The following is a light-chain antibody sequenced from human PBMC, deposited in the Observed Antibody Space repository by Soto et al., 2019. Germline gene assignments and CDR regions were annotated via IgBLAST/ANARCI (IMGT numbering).Light chain of an antibody. CDR1: QSVSSY. CDR3: QQRSNWPPVLT. V-gene: IGKV3-11*01. J-gene: IGKJ3*01. Sequence: SPATLSLSPGERATLSCRASQSVSSYLAWYQQKPGQAPRLLIYDASNRATGIPARFSGSGSGTDFTPTISSLEPEDFAVYYCQQRSNWPPVLTFGPGTKVDIK. CDR2: DAS.